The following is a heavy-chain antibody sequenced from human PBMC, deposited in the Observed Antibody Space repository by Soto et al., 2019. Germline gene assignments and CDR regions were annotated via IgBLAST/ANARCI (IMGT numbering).Heavy chain of an antibody. D-gene: IGHD5-18*01. J-gene: IGHJ4*02. CDR3: AREITMATAKIFDY. CDR1: GGSISSGGHY. CDR2: IYYSGST. Sequence: QVQLQESGPGLVKPSQTLSLTCTVSGGSISSGGHYWSWIRQHPGKGLEWIGYIYYSGSTYYNPSLKSRVTISVDTSKNQFSLKVSSVTAADTAFYYCAREITMATAKIFDYWGQGTLVTVSS. V-gene: IGHV4-31*03.